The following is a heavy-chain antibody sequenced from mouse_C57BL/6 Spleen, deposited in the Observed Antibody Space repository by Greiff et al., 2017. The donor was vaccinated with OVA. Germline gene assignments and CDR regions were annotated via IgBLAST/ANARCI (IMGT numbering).Heavy chain of an antibody. CDR2: IYPGGGYT. V-gene: IGHV1-63*01. D-gene: IGHD1-2*01. CDR1: GYTFTNYW. CDR3: ARRLLDWYFDV. J-gene: IGHJ1*03. Sequence: VQLQESGAELVRPGTSVKMSCKASGYTFTNYWIGWAKQRPGHGLEWIGDIYPGGGYTNYNEKFKGKATLTADKSSSTAYMQFSSLTSEDSAIYYCARRLLDWYFDVWGTGTTVTVSS.